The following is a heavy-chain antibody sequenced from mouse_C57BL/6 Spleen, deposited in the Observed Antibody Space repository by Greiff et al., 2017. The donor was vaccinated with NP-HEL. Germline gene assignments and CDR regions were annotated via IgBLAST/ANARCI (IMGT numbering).Heavy chain of an antibody. V-gene: IGHV1-22*01. J-gene: IGHJ2*01. Sequence: VQLKESGPELVKPGASVKMSCKASGYTFTDYNMHWVKQSHGKSLEWMGYINPNNCGTSYNQKFKGKATLTVNTSSSTAYMELRSLTSEDSAVYYCARRGYYFDYWGQGTTLTVSS. CDR3: ARRGYYFDY. CDR2: INPNNCGT. CDR1: GYTFTDYN.